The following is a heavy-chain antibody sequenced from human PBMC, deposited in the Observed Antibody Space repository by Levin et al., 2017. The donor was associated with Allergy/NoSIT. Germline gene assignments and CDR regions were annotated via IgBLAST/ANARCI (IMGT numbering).Heavy chain of an antibody. CDR3: AKLSCSSTTCNSPPRNWFDP. CDR2: ISCSGAST. J-gene: IGHJ5*02. V-gene: IGHV3-23*01. Sequence: GGSLRLSCAASGFTFNNYAMSWVRQAPGKGLEWVSAISCSGASTYYADSVKGRFTISRDNSKNTLYLQMNSLRAEDTALYYCAKLSCSSTTCNSPPRNWFDPWGQGTLVTVSS. CDR1: GFTFNNYA. D-gene: IGHD2-2*01.